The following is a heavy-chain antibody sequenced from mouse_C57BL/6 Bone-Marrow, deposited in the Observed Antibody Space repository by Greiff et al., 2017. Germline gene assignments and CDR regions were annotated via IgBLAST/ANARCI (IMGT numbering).Heavy chain of an antibody. J-gene: IGHJ2*01. Sequence: QVQLQQPGAELVRPGSSVKLSCKASGYTFTSYWLDWVKQRPGQGLEWIGNIYPSDSETYYNQKFKDKATLTVDTSSSPSYMHLSSLTSEDSAVYYCAGRYCSGFYYFDDWGQGTTLTVSS. V-gene: IGHV1-61*01. D-gene: IGHD1-1*01. CDR3: AGRYCSGFYYFDD. CDR2: IYPSDSET. CDR1: GYTFTSYW.